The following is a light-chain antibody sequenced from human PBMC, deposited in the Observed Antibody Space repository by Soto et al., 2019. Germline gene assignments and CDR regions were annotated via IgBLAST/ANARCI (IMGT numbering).Light chain of an antibody. CDR1: QSVSSN. CDR2: GAS. CDR3: QQYNNWPPWT. V-gene: IGKV3-15*01. J-gene: IGKJ1*01. Sequence: EIVMTQSPATLSVSPGERATLSCRASQSVSSNSAWYQQKPGQAPRLLIYGASTRATGIPARFSGSGSGTEFTLTISSLQSEDFAAYYCQQYNNWPPWTFGQGTKVEIK.